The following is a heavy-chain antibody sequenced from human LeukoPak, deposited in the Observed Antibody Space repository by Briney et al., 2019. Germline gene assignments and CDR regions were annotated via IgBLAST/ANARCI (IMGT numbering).Heavy chain of an antibody. CDR2: IYSSGTT. Sequence: SETLSLTCTVSGGSINSYFWIWIRQPAGKGLEWIGRIYSSGTTDYSPSLKSRVILAVDTAKKQLSLRLNSVTAADTAVYCCARATESSANTAFDIWGQGTMVTVSS. CDR1: GGSINSYF. D-gene: IGHD3-22*01. J-gene: IGHJ3*02. CDR3: ARATESSANTAFDI. V-gene: IGHV4-4*07.